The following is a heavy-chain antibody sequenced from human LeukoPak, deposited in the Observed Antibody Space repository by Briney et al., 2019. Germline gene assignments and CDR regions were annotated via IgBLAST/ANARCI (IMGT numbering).Heavy chain of an antibody. Sequence: GGSLRLPCAASGFTFSSYAMSWVRQAPGEGLEWVSAISGSGGSTYYADSVKGRFTISRDNSKNTLYLQMNSLRAEDTAVYYCAKDWMSSVAGVFDYWGQGTLVTVSS. CDR3: AKDWMSSVAGVFDY. D-gene: IGHD6-19*01. CDR1: GFTFSSYA. CDR2: ISGSGGST. V-gene: IGHV3-23*01. J-gene: IGHJ4*02.